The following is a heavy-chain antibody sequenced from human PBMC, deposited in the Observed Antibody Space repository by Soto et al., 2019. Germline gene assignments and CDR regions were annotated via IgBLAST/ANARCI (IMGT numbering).Heavy chain of an antibody. J-gene: IGHJ3*02. D-gene: IGHD3-22*01. CDR2: IVVGSGNT. CDR1: GFTFTSSA. CDR3: AADPLYHYDSSGPYAFDI. V-gene: IGHV1-58*01. Sequence: SVKVSCKASGFTFTSSAVQWVRQARGQRLEWIGWIVVGSGNTNYAQKFQERVTITRDMSTSTAYMELSSLRSEDTAVYYCAADPLYHYDSSGPYAFDIWGQGTMVTVSS.